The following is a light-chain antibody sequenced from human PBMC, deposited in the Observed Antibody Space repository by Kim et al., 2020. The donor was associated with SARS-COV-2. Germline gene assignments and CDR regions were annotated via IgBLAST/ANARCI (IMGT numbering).Light chain of an antibody. CDR3: LLSYGDTRKI. Sequence: GGTVTLTCGSNTGTLTSGHFPYWFQQKPDQAPRALIYNTDYRYSWTPARFSGSLLGGKAALTLSDAQAEDEADYYCLLSYGDTRKIFGGGTQLTVL. J-gene: IGLJ2*01. CDR2: NTD. CDR1: TGTLTSGHF. V-gene: IGLV7-46*01.